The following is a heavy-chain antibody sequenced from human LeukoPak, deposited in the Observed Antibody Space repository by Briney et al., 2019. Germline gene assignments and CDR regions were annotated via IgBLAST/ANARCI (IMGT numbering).Heavy chain of an antibody. D-gene: IGHD3-3*01. CDR2: ISGSGGST. CDR1: GFTFSSYA. Sequence: QPGGSLRLSCAASGFTFSSYAMSWVRQAPGKGLEWVSAISGSGGSTYYADSVKGRFTISRDNSKNTLYLQMNSLRAEGTAVYYCAKGGLYYDFWSGYYTFDYWGQGTLVTVSS. V-gene: IGHV3-23*01. J-gene: IGHJ4*02. CDR3: AKGGLYYDFWSGYYTFDY.